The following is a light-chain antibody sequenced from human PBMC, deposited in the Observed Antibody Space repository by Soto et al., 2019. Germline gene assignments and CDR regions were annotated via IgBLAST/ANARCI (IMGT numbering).Light chain of an antibody. CDR2: DAS. V-gene: IGKV1-39*01. CDR1: QSISSY. Sequence: DIQMTQSPSSLSASVGDRVTITCRAGQSISSYLNWYQQKPGKATKILIYDASSLQSGVPSRFSGSGSGTDFTLTISSLQPEDFATYYCQQSYSSPPTFGQGTKVDIK. J-gene: IGKJ1*01. CDR3: QQSYSSPPT.